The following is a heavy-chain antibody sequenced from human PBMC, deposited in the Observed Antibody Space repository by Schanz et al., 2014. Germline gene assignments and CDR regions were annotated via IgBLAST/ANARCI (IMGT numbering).Heavy chain of an antibody. D-gene: IGHD6-13*01. CDR1: GFTFSNYV. Sequence: EVQLLESGGGLVQPGGSLRLSCAASGFTFSNYVMSWVRQAPGKGLEWVSTIGTSGGTNYADSVRGRFTMSRDNSKNTLYLQMNSLRAGDAAVYYCARGLIAAAGGAFDYWGQGTLVAVSA. CDR2: IGTSGGT. CDR3: ARGLIAAAGGAFDY. J-gene: IGHJ4*02. V-gene: IGHV3-23*01.